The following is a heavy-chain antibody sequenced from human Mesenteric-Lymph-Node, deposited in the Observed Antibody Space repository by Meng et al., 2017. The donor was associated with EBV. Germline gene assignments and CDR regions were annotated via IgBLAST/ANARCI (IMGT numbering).Heavy chain of an antibody. J-gene: IGHJ4*02. Sequence: QVEGVRSGADFKKPGSSVKVSCKAAGGAFRGYAISWVRQAPGQGPEWMGGIVPMFGPASYAKKFQGRVTITADESSSTAYMQLSSLRSEGTAVYYCARDRRGYYYDSSGYWGPQLDYWGQGTLVTVSS. D-gene: IGHD3-22*01. CDR3: ARDRRGYYYDSSGYWGPQLDY. CDR2: IVPMFGPA. CDR1: GGAFRGYA. V-gene: IGHV1-69*01.